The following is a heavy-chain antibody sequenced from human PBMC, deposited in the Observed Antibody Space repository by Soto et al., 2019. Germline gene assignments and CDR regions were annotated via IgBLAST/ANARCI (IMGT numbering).Heavy chain of an antibody. J-gene: IGHJ4*02. CDR1: GFTFSSYG. CDR3: ARDPTYYDFWSGYYRYYFDY. CDR2: IWYDGSNK. Sequence: GSLRLSCAASGFTFSSYGMHWVRQAPGKGLEWVAVIWYDGSNKYYADSVKGRFTISRDNSKNTLYLQMNSLRAEDTAVYYCARDPTYYDFWSGYYRYYFDYWGQGTLVTVSS. D-gene: IGHD3-3*01. V-gene: IGHV3-33*01.